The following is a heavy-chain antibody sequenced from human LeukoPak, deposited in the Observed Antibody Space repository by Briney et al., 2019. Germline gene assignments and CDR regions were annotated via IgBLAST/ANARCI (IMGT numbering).Heavy chain of an antibody. V-gene: IGHV4/OR15-8*01. CDR3: ARKASPFRAFDI. Sequence: SETLSLTCGISGDSINNHDWWSWVRQPPGKGLEWIAEIHDGGTPNYNPSLKSRVTISVDTSKNQFSPKLSSVTAADTAVYYCARKASPFRAFDIWGQGTMVTVSS. J-gene: IGHJ3*02. CDR1: GDSINNHDW. CDR2: IHDGGTP.